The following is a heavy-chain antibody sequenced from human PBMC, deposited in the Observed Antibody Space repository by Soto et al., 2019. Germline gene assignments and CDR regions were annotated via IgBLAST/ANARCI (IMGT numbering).Heavy chain of an antibody. V-gene: IGHV1-3*01. D-gene: IGHD1-26*01. Sequence: EASVKVSCKAFGYTFTSYAMHWVRQAPGQRLEWMGWINAGNGNTKYSQKFQGRVTITRDTSASTAYMELSSLRSEDTAVYYCARGLGLYYFDYWGQGTLVTVSS. CDR1: GYTFTSYA. J-gene: IGHJ4*02. CDR3: ARGLGLYYFDY. CDR2: INAGNGNT.